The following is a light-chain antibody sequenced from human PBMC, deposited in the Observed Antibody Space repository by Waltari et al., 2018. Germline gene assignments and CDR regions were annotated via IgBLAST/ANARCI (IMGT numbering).Light chain of an antibody. CDR3: QQYNRWPPIT. Sequence: VMTQSPATLSVSPGERATLSCRASLSIADNLAWYQQKRGQAPRLFIYGASTRATGIPARFTGRGSGTDFTLTVSSLQSEDSAVYYCQQYNRWPPITFGQGTRLEI. V-gene: IGKV3-15*01. CDR1: LSIADN. CDR2: GAS. J-gene: IGKJ5*01.